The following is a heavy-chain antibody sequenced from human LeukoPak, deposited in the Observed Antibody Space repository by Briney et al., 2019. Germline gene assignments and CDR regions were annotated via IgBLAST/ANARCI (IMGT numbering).Heavy chain of an antibody. J-gene: IGHJ6*03. CDR1: GGSISSYY. Sequence: PSETLSLTCTVSGGSISSYYWSWIRQPPGKGLEWIGYIYYSGSTNYNPSLKSRVTISVDTSKNQFSLKLSSVTAADTAVYCCATLGYYDSSGYSDYYYYYMDVWGKGTTVTVSS. CDR3: ATLGYYDSSGYSDYYYYYMDV. V-gene: IGHV4-59*01. D-gene: IGHD3-22*01. CDR2: IYYSGST.